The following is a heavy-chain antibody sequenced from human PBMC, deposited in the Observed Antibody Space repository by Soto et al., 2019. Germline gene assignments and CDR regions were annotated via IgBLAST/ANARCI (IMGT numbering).Heavy chain of an antibody. Sequence: ASVKVSCTASGYTFTGYYMHCVRQAPGQGLEWMGWINPNSGGTNYAQKFQGWVTMTRDTSISTAYMELSRLRSDDTAVYYCARDRGAAAGTVEFDYWGQGTLVTVSS. D-gene: IGHD6-13*01. CDR1: GYTFTGYY. V-gene: IGHV1-2*04. CDR3: ARDRGAAAGTVEFDY. J-gene: IGHJ4*02. CDR2: INPNSGGT.